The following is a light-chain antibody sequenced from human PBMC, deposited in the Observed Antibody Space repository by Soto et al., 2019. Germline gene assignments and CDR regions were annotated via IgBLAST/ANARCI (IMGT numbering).Light chain of an antibody. CDR1: SSNIGSHT. V-gene: IGLV1-44*01. CDR2: RNN. CDR3: AAWDDSLNGRV. Sequence: QSALTQPPSASGTPRQRVTISCSGSSSNIGSHTVNWYQQLPGTAPKLLMYRNNQRPSGVPDRFSGSKSGTSASLAISGLQSEDEADYYCAAWDDSLNGRVFGGGTKLTVL. J-gene: IGLJ3*02.